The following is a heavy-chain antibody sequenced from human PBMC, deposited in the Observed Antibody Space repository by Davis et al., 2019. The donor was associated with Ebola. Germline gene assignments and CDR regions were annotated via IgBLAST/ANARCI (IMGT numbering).Heavy chain of an antibody. CDR1: GGTFSTYA. J-gene: IGHJ6*02. CDR2: IIPIFGAS. D-gene: IGHD6-13*01. CDR3: ARDIGSSSPDGMDV. Sequence: SVKVSCKASGGTFSTYAISWVRQAPGQGLEWMGGIIPIFGASNYAQKFQGRVTMTRDTSTSTVYMELSSLRSEDTAVYYCARDIGSSSPDGMDVWGQGTTVTVSS. V-gene: IGHV1-69*05.